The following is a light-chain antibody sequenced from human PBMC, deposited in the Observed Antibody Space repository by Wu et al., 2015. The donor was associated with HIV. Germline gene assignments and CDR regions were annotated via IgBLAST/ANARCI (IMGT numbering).Light chain of an antibody. CDR3: QQYNNWPRT. Sequence: EIVMTQSSATLSVSPGERATLSCRASQSVSSNLAWYQQKPGQAPRLLIYGASTRATGIPARFSGSGSGTEFTLTISSLQSEDFAVYYCQQYNNWPRTFGQGDQGGNQT. CDR1: QSVSSN. J-gene: IGKJ1*01. V-gene: IGKV3-15*01. CDR2: GAS.